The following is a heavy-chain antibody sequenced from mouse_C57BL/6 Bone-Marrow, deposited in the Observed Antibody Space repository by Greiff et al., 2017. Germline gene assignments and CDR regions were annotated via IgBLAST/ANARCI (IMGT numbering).Heavy chain of an antibody. CDR1: GYTFTDYY. Sequence: QVHVKQSGAELVRPGASVKLSCKASGYTFTDYYINWVKQRPGQGLEWIARIYPGSGNTYYNEKFKGKATLTAEKSSSTAYMQLSSLTSEDSAVYFCARLDYDAIFAYWGQGTLVTVSA. CDR3: ARLDYDAIFAY. V-gene: IGHV1-76*01. J-gene: IGHJ3*01. D-gene: IGHD2-4*01. CDR2: IYPGSGNT.